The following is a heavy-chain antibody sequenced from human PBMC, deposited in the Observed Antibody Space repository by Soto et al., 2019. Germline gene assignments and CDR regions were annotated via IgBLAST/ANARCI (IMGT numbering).Heavy chain of an antibody. CDR1: GGSISSGGYS. V-gene: IGHV4-30-2*01. CDR3: GRVPWP. Sequence: LSLTCAVSGGSISSGGYSWSWIRQPPGKGLEWIGYIYHSGSTYYNPSLKSRVTISVDRSKNQFSLKLSSVTAADTAVYYCGRVPWPWGQGTLVTVSS. CDR2: IYHSGST. J-gene: IGHJ5*02.